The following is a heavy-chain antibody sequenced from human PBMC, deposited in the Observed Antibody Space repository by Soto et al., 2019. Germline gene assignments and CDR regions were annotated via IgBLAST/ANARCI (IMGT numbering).Heavy chain of an antibody. CDR1: GGTFSSYT. V-gene: IGHV1-69*02. J-gene: IGHJ6*03. Sequence: QVQLVQSGAEVKKPGSSVKVSCKASGGTFSSYTISWVRQAPGQGLEWMGRIIPILGIANYAQKFQGRVTITADKSTSTAYMELSSLRSEDTAVYYCARAPPSGYSNSWPYYYYMDVWGKGTTVTVSS. CDR3: ARAPPSGYSNSWPYYYYMDV. D-gene: IGHD6-13*01. CDR2: IIPILGIA.